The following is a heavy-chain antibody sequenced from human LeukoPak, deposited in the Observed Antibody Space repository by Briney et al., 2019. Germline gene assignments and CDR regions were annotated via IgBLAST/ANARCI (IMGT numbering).Heavy chain of an antibody. Sequence: GGSLRLSCAASGFTFSSYAMHWVRQAPGKGLEYVSAISSNGGSTYYANSVKGRFTISRDNSKNTLYPQMGSLRAEDMAVYYCARGDPYYYDSSGYYAYWGQGTLVTVSS. CDR3: ARGDPYYYDSSGYYAY. D-gene: IGHD3-22*01. V-gene: IGHV3-64*01. CDR2: ISSNGGST. J-gene: IGHJ4*02. CDR1: GFTFSSYA.